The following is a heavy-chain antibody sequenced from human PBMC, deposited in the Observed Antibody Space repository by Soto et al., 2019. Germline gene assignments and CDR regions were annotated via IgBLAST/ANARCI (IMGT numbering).Heavy chain of an antibody. CDR2: IYYSGST. D-gene: IGHD5-18*01. CDR3: ARGGGYSYGYTYYYHYGMCV. J-gene: IGHJ6*02. Sequence: TSETLSLTCTVSGGSISSYYWSWIRQPPGNGLEWIGYIYYSGSTNYNPSLKSRVTISVDTSKNQFSLKLSSVTAADTAVYYCARGGGYSYGYTYYYHYGMCVWGQGTTVTVSS. V-gene: IGHV4-59*01. CDR1: GGSISSYY.